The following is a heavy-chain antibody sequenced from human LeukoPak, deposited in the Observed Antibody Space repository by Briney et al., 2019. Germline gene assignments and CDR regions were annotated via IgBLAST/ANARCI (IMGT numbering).Heavy chain of an antibody. CDR3: VRHFYVSSGLVYYFDY. CDR2: VRYSGRT. CDR1: GGSISSSSSY. Sequence: SETLSLTCTVSGGSISSSSSYWGWIRQPPGKGLEWIGSVRYSGRTYYNPSLKSRVTMSLDTSKNQFSLRLTSVTAADTAVYSCVRHFYVSSGLVYYFDYWDQGWLVTVYS. J-gene: IGHJ4*02. D-gene: IGHD3-22*01. V-gene: IGHV4-39*01.